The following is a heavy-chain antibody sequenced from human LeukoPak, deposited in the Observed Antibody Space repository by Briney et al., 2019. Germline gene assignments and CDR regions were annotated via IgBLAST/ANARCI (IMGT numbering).Heavy chain of an antibody. CDR1: GGSISSYY. D-gene: IGHD3-16*01. V-gene: IGHV4-59*08. CDR2: IYYSGST. J-gene: IGHJ4*02. Sequence: SETLSLTCTVSGGSISSYYWSWIRQPPGKGLEWIGYIYYSGSTNCNPSLKGRITTSVYTSKNQFSLKRTSVTAADTAVYYCARVWYGKTDYWGQGTLVTVSS. CDR3: ARVWYGKTDY.